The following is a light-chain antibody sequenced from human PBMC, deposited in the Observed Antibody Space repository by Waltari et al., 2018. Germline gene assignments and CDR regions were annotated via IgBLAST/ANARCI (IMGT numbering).Light chain of an antibody. CDR2: KDS. J-gene: IGLJ2*01. Sequence: SYELTQPSSVSVSPGQPARIPCSGDVLAKTYARWFQQKPGQAPVLVIYKDSERPSGIPERFSGSSSGTTVTLTISGAQVEDEADYYCYSAADNNPLFGGGTKLTVL. CDR3: YSAADNNPL. V-gene: IGLV3-27*01. CDR1: VLAKTY.